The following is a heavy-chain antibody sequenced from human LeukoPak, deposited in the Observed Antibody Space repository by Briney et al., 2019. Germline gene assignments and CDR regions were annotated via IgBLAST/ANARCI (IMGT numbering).Heavy chain of an antibody. V-gene: IGHV4-34*01. CDR2: INHSGST. CDR3: ARQTGSGLFILP. Sequence: SETLSLTCAVFGGSFSGYYWSWIRQPPGKGLEWIGEINHSGSTIYNPSFKSQVSISIDTSKNQFSLKLTSVTAADTAVYYCARQTGSGLFILPGGQGTLVTVSS. J-gene: IGHJ4*02. CDR1: GGSFSGYY. D-gene: IGHD3/OR15-3a*01.